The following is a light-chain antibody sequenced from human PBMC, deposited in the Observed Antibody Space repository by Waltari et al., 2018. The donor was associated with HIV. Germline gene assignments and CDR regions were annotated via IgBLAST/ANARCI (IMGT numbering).Light chain of an antibody. CDR1: RIATKS. Sequence: SYVLTQPPSVSVAPGRTATISCGGTRIATKSVHWYQQKSGQAPLLVIFYDSDRPSGIPERFSGSNSGSAATLTINRVEAGDEADYFCQVWDETRNHVVFGGGTKLIAL. CDR3: QVWDETRNHVV. CDR2: YDS. J-gene: IGLJ3*02. V-gene: IGLV3-21*04.